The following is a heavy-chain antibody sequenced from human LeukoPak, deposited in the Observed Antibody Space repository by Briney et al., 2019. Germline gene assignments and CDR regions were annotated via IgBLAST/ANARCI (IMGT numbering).Heavy chain of an antibody. CDR3: ARVALGSYNWFDP. V-gene: IGHV3-74*01. D-gene: IGHD3-10*01. Sequence: GGSLRLSCAASGFTFSRYWMHWVRQAPGKGLVWVSRISPDGSRTTYADSVKGRFTISRDNAKNTVYLQMDSLRAEDTAVYYCARVALGSYNWFDPWGQGTLVTVSS. CDR1: GFTFSRYW. J-gene: IGHJ5*02. CDR2: ISPDGSRT.